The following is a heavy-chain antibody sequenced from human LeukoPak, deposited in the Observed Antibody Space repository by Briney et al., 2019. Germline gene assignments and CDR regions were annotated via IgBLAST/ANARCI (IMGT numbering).Heavy chain of an antibody. D-gene: IGHD2-2*01. J-gene: IGHJ5*02. V-gene: IGHV3-21*01. Sequence: GGSLRLPCAASGFTFSSYSMNWVRQAPGKGLEWVSFISTSSSYIHYADSVKGRFTISRDNAKNSLYLQMSNLRAEDTAVYYCARDGCSSTSCRFYNWFDPWGQGTLVTVSS. CDR1: GFTFSSYS. CDR2: ISTSSSYI. CDR3: ARDGCSSTSCRFYNWFDP.